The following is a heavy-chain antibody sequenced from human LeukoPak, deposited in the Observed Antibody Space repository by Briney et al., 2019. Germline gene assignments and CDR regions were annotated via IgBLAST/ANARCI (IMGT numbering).Heavy chain of an antibody. Sequence: GGSLRLSCAASGFTVSSNYMSWVRQAPGKGLEWVSVIYSGGSTYYADSVKGRFTISRDNSKNTLHLQMNSLRAEDTAVYYCARVASGSYYPHYYYYYYMDVWGKGTTVTVSS. J-gene: IGHJ6*03. CDR2: IYSGGST. V-gene: IGHV3-53*01. CDR1: GFTVSSNY. CDR3: ARVASGSYYPHYYYYYYMDV. D-gene: IGHD3-10*01.